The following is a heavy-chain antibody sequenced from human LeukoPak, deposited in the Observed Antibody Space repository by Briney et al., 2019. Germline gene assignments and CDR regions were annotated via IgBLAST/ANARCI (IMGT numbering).Heavy chain of an antibody. J-gene: IGHJ3*02. CDR1: GGSISSSNW. CDR2: IYHSGST. V-gene: IGHV4-4*02. D-gene: IGHD3-10*01. CDR3: AKSNGYGLVDI. Sequence: SETLSLTCVVSGGSISSSNWWSWVRPPPEKGLEWIGEIYHSGSTNYNPSLKSRVTISVDKSKNQFSLKLSSVTAADTAVYYCAKSNGYGLVDIWGLGTMVTVSS.